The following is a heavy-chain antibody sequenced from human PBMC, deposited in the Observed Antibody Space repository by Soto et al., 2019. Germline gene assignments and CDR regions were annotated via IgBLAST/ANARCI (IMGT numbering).Heavy chain of an antibody. Sequence: QVQLVQSGGEVKKPGASVRVSCRASGYTFPTYGIAWVRQAPGQGLEWMGWIIVYNGFTHYAQKFRGRVTVTTETSTSTVHMELRSLSSDDTAVYYCAREFEGHSSSWPFDYWGQGTLVTVSA. CDR3: AREFEGHSSSWPFDY. V-gene: IGHV1-18*01. CDR2: IIVYNGFT. J-gene: IGHJ4*02. CDR1: GYTFPTYG. D-gene: IGHD6-13*01.